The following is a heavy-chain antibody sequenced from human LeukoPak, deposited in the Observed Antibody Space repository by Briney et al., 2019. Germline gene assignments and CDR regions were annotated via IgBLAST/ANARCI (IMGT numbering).Heavy chain of an antibody. V-gene: IGHV1-2*04. D-gene: IGHD3-10*01. CDR2: INPNSGGT. CDR3: ARSLPPLLWFGDYYFDY. CDR1: GYTFTGYY. Sequence: ASVKVSCKASGYTFTGYYMHWVRQAPGQGLEWMGWINPNSGGTNYAQKFQGWVTMTRDTSISTAYMELSRLRSDDTAVYYCARSLPPLLWFGDYYFDYWGQGTLVTVSS. J-gene: IGHJ4*02.